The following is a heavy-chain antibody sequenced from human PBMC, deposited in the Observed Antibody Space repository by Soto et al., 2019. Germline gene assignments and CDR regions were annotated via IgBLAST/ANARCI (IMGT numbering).Heavy chain of an antibody. CDR2: INPNSGGT. V-gene: IGHV1-2*04. D-gene: IGHD6-19*01. CDR1: GYTFTGYY. CDR3: ARVWEYSSGWYYFDY. J-gene: IGHJ4*01. Sequence: ASVKVSCKASGYTFTGYYMHWVRQAPGQGLEWMGRINPNSGGTNYAQKFQGWVTMTRDTSISTAYMELSRLRSDDTAVYYCARVWEYSSGWYYFDYWGQEPWSPSPQ.